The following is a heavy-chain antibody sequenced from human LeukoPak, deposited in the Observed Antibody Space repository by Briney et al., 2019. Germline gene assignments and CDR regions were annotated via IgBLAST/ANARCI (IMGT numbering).Heavy chain of an antibody. CDR2: IYYSGST. J-gene: IGHJ4*02. CDR3: ARRTYFYDSSGYYFDY. Sequence: PSETLSLTCTVSGGSISSYYWSWIRQPPGKGLECIGYIYYSGSTNYNPSRKSRVTISVDTSKNQFSLKLSSVTAADTAVYYCARRTYFYDSSGYYFDYWGQGTLVTVSS. V-gene: IGHV4-59*01. CDR1: GGSISSYY. D-gene: IGHD3-22*01.